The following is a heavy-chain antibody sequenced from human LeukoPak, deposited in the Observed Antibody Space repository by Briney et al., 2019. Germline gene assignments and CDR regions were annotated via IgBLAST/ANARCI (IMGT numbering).Heavy chain of an antibody. Sequence: PSETLSLTCTVSGGSISNYYWSWIRQPAGKGLEWIGRIYTSGSTNYNPSLKSRVTMSVDTSKNQFSLKLSSVTAADTAVYYCARDGGYSGYEPHFDYWGQGTLVTVSS. V-gene: IGHV4-4*07. CDR3: ARDGGYSGYEPHFDY. J-gene: IGHJ4*02. CDR1: GGSISNYY. CDR2: IYTSGST. D-gene: IGHD5-12*01.